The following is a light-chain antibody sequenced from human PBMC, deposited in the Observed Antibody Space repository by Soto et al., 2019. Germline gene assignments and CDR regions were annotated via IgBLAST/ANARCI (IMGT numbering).Light chain of an antibody. CDR2: SNN. CDR3: AAWDDSLNGRRV. J-gene: IGLJ3*02. V-gene: IGLV1-44*01. Sequence: QSVLTQPPSASGTPGQRVIMSCSGSSSNIGSNTVNWYQQYPGTAPKLLIYSNNQRPSGVPDRFSASKSGTSASLAISGLQSEDEADNYCAAWDDSLNGRRVFGGGTKLTVL. CDR1: SSNIGSNT.